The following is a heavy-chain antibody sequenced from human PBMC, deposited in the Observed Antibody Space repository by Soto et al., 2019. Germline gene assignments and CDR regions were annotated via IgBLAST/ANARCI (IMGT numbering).Heavy chain of an antibody. CDR3: VRGYCTTTPCSGDFQH. CDR2: IHPSGDT. J-gene: IGHJ1*01. V-gene: IGHV1-46*01. D-gene: IGHD2-8*01. Sequence: QVQLVQSGAAVKKPGASVKVACKASGYKFTTYFIHWVRQAPGQGLEWMGMIHPSGDTGYGQKFRDRVTMTIYTSTTTAYLELRNLTSEDTAIYFSVRGYCTTTPCSGDFQHWGQGTLVTVSS. CDR1: GYKFTTYF.